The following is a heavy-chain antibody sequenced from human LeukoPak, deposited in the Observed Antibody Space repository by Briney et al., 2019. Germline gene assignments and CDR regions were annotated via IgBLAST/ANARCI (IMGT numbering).Heavy chain of an antibody. CDR1: GFTVSSNY. V-gene: IGHV3-53*01. Sequence: GGSLRLSCAASGFTVSSNYMSWVRQAPGKGLEWVSAIYSGGSTYYADSVKGRFTISRDNSKNTLYLQMNSLRAEDTAVYYCARDSCYYDSSGYQWGGFDYWGQGTLVTVSS. CDR2: IYSGGST. CDR3: ARDSCYYDSSGYQWGGFDY. J-gene: IGHJ4*02. D-gene: IGHD3-22*01.